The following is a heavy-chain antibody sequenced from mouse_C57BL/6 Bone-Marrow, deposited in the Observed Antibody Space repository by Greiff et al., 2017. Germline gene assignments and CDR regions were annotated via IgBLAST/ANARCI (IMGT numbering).Heavy chain of an antibody. CDR1: GFTFSSYA. CDR2: ISDGGSYT. D-gene: IGHD3-1*01. CDR3: AKKGGYDSLNPMDD. J-gene: IGHJ4*01. V-gene: IGHV5-4*03. Sequence: EVKLMESGGGLVKPGGSLKLSCAVSGFTFSSYAMSWVRQTPDKRLEWVATISDGGSYTYYPDNVKGRFTISSDNAKNNLHLQMRHLKTEDTAMYYCAKKGGYDSLNPMDDWGQGTSVTVSS.